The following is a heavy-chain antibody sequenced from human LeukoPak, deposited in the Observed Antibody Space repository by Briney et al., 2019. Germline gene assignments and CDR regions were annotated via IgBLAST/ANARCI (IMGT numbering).Heavy chain of an antibody. CDR1: GFTFSSYW. Sequence: GGSLRLSCAASGFTFSSYWMSWVRQAPGKGLEWVANIKQDGSEKYNVDSVKGRFTVSRDNAKNSLYLQMNSLRAEDTAVYYCARQPSSPFSHDSSGYYFDYWGQGTLVTVSS. CDR2: IKQDGSEK. V-gene: IGHV3-7*01. D-gene: IGHD3-22*01. CDR3: ARQPSSPFSHDSSGYYFDY. J-gene: IGHJ4*02.